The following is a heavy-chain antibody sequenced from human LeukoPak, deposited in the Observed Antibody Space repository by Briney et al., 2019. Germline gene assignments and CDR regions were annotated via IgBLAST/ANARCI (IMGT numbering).Heavy chain of an antibody. CDR3: VKGINSGTYYYFDF. CDR2: ISGSGGST. J-gene: IGHJ4*02. CDR1: GFTFSSYA. Sequence: PGGSLRLSCAASGFTFSSYAMSWVRQAPGKGLEWVSAISGSGGSTYYADSVKGRFTISRDNSKNTLYLQMNSLRAEDTAVYYCVKGINSGTYYYFDFWGQGTLVTVSS. D-gene: IGHD1-26*01. V-gene: IGHV3-23*01.